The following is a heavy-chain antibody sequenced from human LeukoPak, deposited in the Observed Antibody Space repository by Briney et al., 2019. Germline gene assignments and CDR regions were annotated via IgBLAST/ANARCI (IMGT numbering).Heavy chain of an antibody. Sequence: GGSLRLSCAASGFTFSTYAMHWVRQAPGKGLEYVSAISSNGGSIYYANSVKGRFTISRDNFKNTVDLQVSGLKEEDTAVYYCARDWGQRGVGATLANWGQGTLVIVSS. CDR2: ISSNGGSI. D-gene: IGHD1-26*01. CDR3: ARDWGQRGVGATLAN. V-gene: IGHV3-64*01. J-gene: IGHJ4*02. CDR1: GFTFSTYA.